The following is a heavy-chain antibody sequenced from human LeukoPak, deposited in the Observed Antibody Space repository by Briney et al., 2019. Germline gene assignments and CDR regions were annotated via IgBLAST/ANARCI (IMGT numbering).Heavy chain of an antibody. CDR1: GGTFSSYA. CDR2: IIPIFGIA. J-gene: IGHJ4*02. Sequence: ASVKVSCKASGGTFSSYAISWVRQAPGQGLEWMGRIIPIFGIANYAQKFQGRVTITADKSTSTAYMELSSLRSEDTAVYYCAILPSGDGYANVDYRGQGTLVTVSS. V-gene: IGHV1-69*04. D-gene: IGHD5-24*01. CDR3: AILPSGDGYANVDY.